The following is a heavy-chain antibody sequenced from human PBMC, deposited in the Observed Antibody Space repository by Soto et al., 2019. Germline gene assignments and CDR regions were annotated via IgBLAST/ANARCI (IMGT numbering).Heavy chain of an antibody. CDR1: GFTFGSYW. Sequence: EVQLVESGGGLVQPGGSLRLSCAVSGFTFGSYWMNWVRLIPGKGLEWVAYIKPDGSATYYVDSVKVRFTISRDNAKNSLSLQMNSLRVEDTSVYYCARAGYCGPGCYYYFDYWGQGTLVTVSS. V-gene: IGHV3-7*01. CDR3: ARAGYCGPGCYYYFDY. CDR2: IKPDGSAT. J-gene: IGHJ4*02. D-gene: IGHD2-21*02.